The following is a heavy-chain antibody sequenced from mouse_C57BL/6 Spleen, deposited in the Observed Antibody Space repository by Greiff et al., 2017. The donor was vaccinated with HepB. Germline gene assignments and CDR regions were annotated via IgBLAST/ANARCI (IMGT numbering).Heavy chain of an antibody. CDR2: IWSGGSP. CDR3: ARNPYDYYAIDY. J-gene: IGHJ4*01. CDR1: GFSLTSYG. V-gene: IGHV2-2*01. D-gene: IGHD6-5*01. Sequence: VKLVESGPGLVQPSQSLSITCTVSGFSLTSYGVHWVRQSPGKGLEWLGVIWSGGSPDYNAAFISRLSISKDNSKSQVFFKMHSLQADDTAIYYCARNPYDYYAIDYWGQGTSVTVSA.